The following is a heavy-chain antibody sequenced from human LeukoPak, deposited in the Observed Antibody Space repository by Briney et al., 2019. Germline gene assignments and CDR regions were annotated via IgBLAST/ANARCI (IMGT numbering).Heavy chain of an antibody. J-gene: IGHJ4*02. CDR3: ARAPYSSSLYYFDY. Sequence: AGGSLRLSCAASGFTFSSYWMHWVRQAPGKGLVWVSRINSDGSSTSYADSVKGRLTISRDNAKNTLYLQMNSLRAEDTAVYYCARAPYSSSLYYFDYWGQGTLVTVSS. CDR1: GFTFSSYW. CDR2: INSDGSST. V-gene: IGHV3-74*01. D-gene: IGHD6-13*01.